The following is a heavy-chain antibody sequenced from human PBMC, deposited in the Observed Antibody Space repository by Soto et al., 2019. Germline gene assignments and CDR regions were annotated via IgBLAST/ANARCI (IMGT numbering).Heavy chain of an antibody. D-gene: IGHD2-2*01. V-gene: IGHV3-23*01. CDR2: ISGSGGST. J-gene: IGHJ4*02. CDR3: AKAPGVVPAAINDY. Sequence: GGSLRLSCAASGFTFSSYAMSWVRQAPEKGLEWVSAISGSGGSTYYADSVKGRFTISRDNSKNTLYLQMNSLRAEDTAVYYCAKAPGVVPAAINDYWGQGTLVTISS. CDR1: GFTFSSYA.